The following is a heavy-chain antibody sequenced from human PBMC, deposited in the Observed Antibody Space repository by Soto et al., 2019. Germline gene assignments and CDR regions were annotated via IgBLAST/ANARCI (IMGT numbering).Heavy chain of an antibody. CDR3: ARSGVVVPAAMRPYFDD. D-gene: IGHD2-2*01. Sequence: ASVKVSCKASGYTFTSYAMHWVRQAPGQRLEWMGWINAGNGNTKYSQKFQGRVTITRDTSASTAYMELSSLRSEDTAVYYCARSGVVVPAAMRPYFDDWGQGTLVTVSS. CDR2: INAGNGNT. V-gene: IGHV1-3*01. CDR1: GYTFTSYA. J-gene: IGHJ4*02.